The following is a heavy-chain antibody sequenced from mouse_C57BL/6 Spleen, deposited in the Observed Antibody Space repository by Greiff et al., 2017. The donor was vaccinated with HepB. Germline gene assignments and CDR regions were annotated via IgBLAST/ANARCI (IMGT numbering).Heavy chain of an antibody. CDR3: TIELLPLYFDY. CDR1: GYTFTDYY. Sequence: EVQLQQSGPVLVKPGASVKMSCKASGYTFTDYYMNWVKQSHGKSLEWIGVINPYNGGTSYNQKFKGKATLTVDKSSSTAYMELNSLTSEDSAVYYCTIELLPLYFDYWGQGTTLTVSS. D-gene: IGHD2-12*01. J-gene: IGHJ2*01. V-gene: IGHV1-19*01. CDR2: INPYNGGT.